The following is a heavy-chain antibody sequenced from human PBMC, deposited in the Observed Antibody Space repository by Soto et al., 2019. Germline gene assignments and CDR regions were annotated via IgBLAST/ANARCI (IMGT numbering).Heavy chain of an antibody. V-gene: IGHV4-61*01. CDR2: IYNIGNT. J-gene: IGHJ4*02. D-gene: IGHD5-12*01. CDR1: GGSVSSGSYY. Sequence: SETLSLTCSVSGGSVSSGSYYWGWIRQPPGKGLEWIGYIYNIGNTNYNPSLKSRVTISVDTSKNQLSLKLRSVTAADTAVYYCARDPRDGYDLGRYDYWGQGILVTVSS. CDR3: ARDPRDGYDLGRYDY.